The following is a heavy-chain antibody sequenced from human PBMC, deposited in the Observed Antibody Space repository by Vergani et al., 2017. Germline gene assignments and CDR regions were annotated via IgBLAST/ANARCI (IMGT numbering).Heavy chain of an antibody. V-gene: IGHV3-11*05. Sequence: QVQLVESGGGLVKPGGSLILSCAASGFTFSDYYMSWIRQAPGKGLEWVSYISSSSSYTNYADSVKGRFTISRDNAKNSLYLQMNSLRAEDTAVYYCARDRYCSGGSCFSGGMDVWGQGTTVTVSS. CDR1: GFTFSDYY. CDR2: ISSSSSYT. D-gene: IGHD2-15*01. J-gene: IGHJ6*02. CDR3: ARDRYCSGGSCFSGGMDV.